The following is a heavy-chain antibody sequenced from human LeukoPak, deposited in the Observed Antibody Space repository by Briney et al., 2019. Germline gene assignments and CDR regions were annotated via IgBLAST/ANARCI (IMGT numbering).Heavy chain of an antibody. CDR3: ARHEAVVVPAAMFDY. Sequence: SETLSLTCTVSGGSISGSSYYWGWIRQPPGKGLEWIGSIYYSGSTYYNPSLKSRVTISVDTSKNQFSLKLSSVTAADTAVYYCARHEAVVVPAAMFDYWGQGTLVTVSS. J-gene: IGHJ4*02. V-gene: IGHV4-39*01. CDR1: GGSISGSSYY. D-gene: IGHD2-2*01. CDR2: IYYSGST.